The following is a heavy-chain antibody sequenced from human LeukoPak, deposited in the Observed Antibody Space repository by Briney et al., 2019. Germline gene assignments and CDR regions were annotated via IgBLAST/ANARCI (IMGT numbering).Heavy chain of an antibody. D-gene: IGHD4-23*01. V-gene: IGHV1-69*06. Sequence: SVKVSCKPSGGTFSRYAISGVRQAAGPGLEWMGGIIPIFGTANYAQKFQGRVTITADKSTSTAYMELSSLRSEDTAVYYCARGVTVVTRSYYYYYMDAWGKGTTVTVSS. J-gene: IGHJ6*03. CDR1: GGTFSRYA. CDR3: ARGVTVVTRSYYYYYMDA. CDR2: IIPIFGTA.